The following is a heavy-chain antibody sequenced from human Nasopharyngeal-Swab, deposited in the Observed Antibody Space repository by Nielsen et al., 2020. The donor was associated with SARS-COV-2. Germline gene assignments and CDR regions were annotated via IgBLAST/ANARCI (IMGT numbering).Heavy chain of an antibody. D-gene: IGHD1-26*01. CDR2: FDPEDGET. Sequence: ASVKVSCKVSGYTLTELSMHWVRQAPGKGLEWMGGFDPEDGETIYAQKFQGRVTMTEDTSTDTAYMELSSLRSDDTAVYYCALVGAEAYYYYYYGMDVWGQGTTVTVSS. V-gene: IGHV1-24*01. J-gene: IGHJ6*02. CDR3: ALVGAEAYYYYYYGMDV. CDR1: GYTLTELS.